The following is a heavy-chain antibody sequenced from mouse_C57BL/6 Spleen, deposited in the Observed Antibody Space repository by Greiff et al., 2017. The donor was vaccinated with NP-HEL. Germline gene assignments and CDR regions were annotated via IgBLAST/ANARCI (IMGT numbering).Heavy chain of an antibody. CDR3: SRDETTVVATEDYYAMDY. D-gene: IGHD1-1*01. V-gene: IGHV5-4*01. CDR1: GFTFSSYA. Sequence: EVQGVESGGGLVKPGGSLKLSCAASGFTFSSYAMSWVRQTPEKRLEWVATISDGGSYTYYPDNVKGRFTISRDNAKNNLYLQMSHLKSEDTAMYYCSRDETTVVATEDYYAMDYWGQGTSVTVSS. J-gene: IGHJ4*01. CDR2: ISDGGSYT.